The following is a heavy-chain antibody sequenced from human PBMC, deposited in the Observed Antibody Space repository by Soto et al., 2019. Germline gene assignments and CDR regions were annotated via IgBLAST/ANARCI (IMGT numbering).Heavy chain of an antibody. Sequence: SETLSLTCAVYGGSFSGYYWSWIRQPPGKGLEWIGEINHSGSTNYNPSLKSRVTISVDTSKNQFSLKLSSVTAADTAVYYCARGGDIVVVPAANYYYYGMDVWGQGTTVTVSS. D-gene: IGHD2-2*01. CDR2: INHSGST. CDR3: ARGGDIVVVPAANYYYYGMDV. J-gene: IGHJ6*02. V-gene: IGHV4-34*01. CDR1: GGSFSGYY.